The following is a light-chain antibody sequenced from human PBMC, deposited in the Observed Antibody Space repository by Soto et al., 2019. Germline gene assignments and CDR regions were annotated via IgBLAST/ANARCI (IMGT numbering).Light chain of an antibody. CDR3: CSYAGGSGFV. J-gene: IGLJ2*01. Sequence: QSALTQPASVSGSPGQSITFSCTGTSNDVGSYNLVSWYQQYPGKTPKLIIYEGSKRPSGVSNRFSGSKSGNTASLTISGLQAEDEADYYCCSYAGGSGFVFGGGTMLTVL. V-gene: IGLV2-23*03. CDR1: SNDVGSYNL. CDR2: EGS.